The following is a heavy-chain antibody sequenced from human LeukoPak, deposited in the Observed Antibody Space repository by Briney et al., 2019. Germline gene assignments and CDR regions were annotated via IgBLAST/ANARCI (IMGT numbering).Heavy chain of an antibody. D-gene: IGHD3-22*01. V-gene: IGHV3-23*01. J-gene: IGHJ4*02. Sequence: GGSLRLSCAASGFSFSDYVMTWVRQAPGKGLEWVSSISANGGGTYYADSVKGRFTISRDNSRNTLFLQMNSLRAEDSAVYYCATDREGDPSCYYLVGGQGTLITVSS. CDR1: GFSFSDYV. CDR3: ATDREGDPSCYYLV. CDR2: ISANGGGT.